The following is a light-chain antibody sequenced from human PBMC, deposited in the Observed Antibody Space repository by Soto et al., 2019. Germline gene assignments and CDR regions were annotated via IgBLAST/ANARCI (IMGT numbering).Light chain of an antibody. Sequence: QSVLAQPASVSGSPGQSISISCIGTSSDVGAFNYVSWYQHHPGKAPQLIIYDVTSRPSGVSNRFSASKSGNTASLTISGLQAEDEAVHYCSTYTPSNTEVFGTGTMVSVL. J-gene: IGLJ1*01. V-gene: IGLV2-14*03. CDR3: STYTPSNTEV. CDR1: SSDVGAFNY. CDR2: DVT.